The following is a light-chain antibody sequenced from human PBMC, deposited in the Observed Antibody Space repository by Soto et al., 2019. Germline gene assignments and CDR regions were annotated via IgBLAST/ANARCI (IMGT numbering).Light chain of an antibody. Sequence: DIQMTQSPSTLSASVGDRVTITCRASQSISSWLAWYQQKPGKAPKLLIYKASSLESGVPSRFSGSGSGTEFTLTISSLQPDDFGNYYCQQYNSWARTFGQGTKVDIK. CDR1: QSISSW. V-gene: IGKV1-5*03. CDR3: QQYNSWART. J-gene: IGKJ1*01. CDR2: KAS.